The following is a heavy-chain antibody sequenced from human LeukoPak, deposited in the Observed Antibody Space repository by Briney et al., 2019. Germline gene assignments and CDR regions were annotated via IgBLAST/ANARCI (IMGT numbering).Heavy chain of an antibody. Sequence: PGGSLRLSCAASGFIFSGYWMHWVRQAPGKGLVWVSRINSDGSATTYADSVEGRFTISRDNAKNTLYLQMNSLRVEDTAVYYCARGGGYSYGYISDWGQGTLVTVSS. J-gene: IGHJ4*02. D-gene: IGHD5-18*01. CDR2: INSDGSAT. CDR3: ARGGGYSYGYISD. V-gene: IGHV3-74*01. CDR1: GFIFSGYW.